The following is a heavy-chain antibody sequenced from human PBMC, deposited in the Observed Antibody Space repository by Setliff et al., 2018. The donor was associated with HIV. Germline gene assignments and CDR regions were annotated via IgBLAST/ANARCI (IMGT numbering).Heavy chain of an antibody. Sequence: SETLSLTCTVSGGSISNYYWSWIRQPPGKGLEWIRYIYPIGSPDFPSGNTVYNPSFRSRVTLSLDTSKNQFSLTLTSVTAADTAVYYCVTGRDAYKTGYWGQGILVTVSS. V-gene: IGHV4-59*12. CDR1: GGSISNYY. J-gene: IGHJ4*02. CDR3: VTGRDAYKTGY. D-gene: IGHD2-15*01. CDR2: IYPIGSPDFPSGNT.